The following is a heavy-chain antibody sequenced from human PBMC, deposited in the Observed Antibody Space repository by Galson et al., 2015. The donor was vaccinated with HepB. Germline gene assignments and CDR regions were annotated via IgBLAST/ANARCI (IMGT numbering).Heavy chain of an antibody. D-gene: IGHD2-15*01. CDR3: ATERSYCSGGRCYSAFDF. Sequence: SVKVSCKVSGNTLSDLFMHWVRQAPGKGLEWMGGFDPEDGETIYAQKFQGRVTMTEDTSTDTAYMELNNLRSEDTAVYYCATERSYCSGGRCYSAFDFWGQGTLVTVSS. CDR1: GNTLSDLF. CDR2: FDPEDGET. J-gene: IGHJ4*02. V-gene: IGHV1-24*01.